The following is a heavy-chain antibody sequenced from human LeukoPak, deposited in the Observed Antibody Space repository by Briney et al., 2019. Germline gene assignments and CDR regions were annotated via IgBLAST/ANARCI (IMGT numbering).Heavy chain of an antibody. J-gene: IGHJ2*01. CDR1: GGTFSSYA. V-gene: IGHV1-69*13. Sequence: GASVKVSCKASGGTFSSYAISWVRQAPGQGLEWMGGIIPVFGTAEYAQKFQGRVTVTADESTSTAYMELSSLRSEDTAVYYCARLLVEDWRFDLWGRGTLVTVSS. CDR2: IIPVFGTA. D-gene: IGHD2-2*01. CDR3: ARLLVEDWRFDL.